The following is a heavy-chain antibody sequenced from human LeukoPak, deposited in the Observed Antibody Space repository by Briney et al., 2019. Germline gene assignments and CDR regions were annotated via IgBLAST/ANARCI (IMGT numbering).Heavy chain of an antibody. CDR3: ARSNQIGTTDY. Sequence: GGSLGLSCTASEIIFDTYWLSWVRQAAGKGLGWVANINRDGGETYYVDSVRGRFTISRDNARNSLYLQMSSLRVDDTAIYYCARSNQIGTTDYWGQGTLVTVSS. J-gene: IGHJ4*02. CDR1: EIIFDTYW. V-gene: IGHV3-7*03. D-gene: IGHD1-1*01. CDR2: INRDGGET.